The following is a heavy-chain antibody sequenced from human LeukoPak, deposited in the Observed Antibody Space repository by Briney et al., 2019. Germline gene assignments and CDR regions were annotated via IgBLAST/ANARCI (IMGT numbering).Heavy chain of an antibody. V-gene: IGHV4-59*01. CDR3: ARAGRWEGRPHAFDI. J-gene: IGHJ3*02. Sequence: SETLSLTCTVSGGSISSYYWSWIRQPPGKGLEWIGYIYYSGSTNYSPSLKSRVTISVDTSKNQFSLKLSSVTAADTAVYYCARAGRWEGRPHAFDIWGQGTMVAVSS. CDR1: GGSISSYY. D-gene: IGHD1-26*01. CDR2: IYYSGST.